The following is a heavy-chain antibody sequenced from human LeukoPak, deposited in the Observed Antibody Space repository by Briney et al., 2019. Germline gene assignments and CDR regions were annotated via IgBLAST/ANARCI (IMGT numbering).Heavy chain of an antibody. Sequence: PGGSLRLSCAASGFTFSSYAMSWVRQAPGKGLEWVSAISGSGGSTYYADSVKGRFTISRDNSKNTLYLQMNSLRAEDTAVYYCAKWFFPGITMVRRVPGGYDYWGQGTLVTVSS. V-gene: IGHV3-23*01. J-gene: IGHJ4*02. CDR3: AKWFFPGITMVRRVPGGYDY. CDR1: GFTFSSYA. D-gene: IGHD3-10*01. CDR2: ISGSGGST.